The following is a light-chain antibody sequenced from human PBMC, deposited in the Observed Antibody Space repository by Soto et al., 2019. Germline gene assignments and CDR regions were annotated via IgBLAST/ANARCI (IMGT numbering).Light chain of an antibody. Sequence: DIHMTQSPSSLSASVGDRVTITCRASQGTRDDLGWYQQKPGKAPTRLIYAVSSLQNGVPSRLSGTGSGTEFTLTISSLQPEDFATYYCQQYNSLLSFGGGTKVDIK. V-gene: IGKV1-17*01. J-gene: IGKJ4*01. CDR1: QGTRDD. CDR3: QQYNSLLS. CDR2: AVS.